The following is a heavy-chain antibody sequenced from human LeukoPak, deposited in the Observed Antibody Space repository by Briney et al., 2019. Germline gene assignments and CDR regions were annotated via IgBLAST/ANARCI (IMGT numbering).Heavy chain of an antibody. CDR1: GYTFTSSD. D-gene: IGHD1-26*01. Sequence: ASVKVSCKASGYTFTSSDINWVRQATGQGLEWMGRMNPSSGDTGYVQKFQGRVTMTRDTSTSTAYMELSSLRSEDTAVYFCARDNSRREGGTTFWWFDPWGQGTLVTVSS. V-gene: IGHV1-8*01. J-gene: IGHJ5*02. CDR2: MNPSSGDT. CDR3: ARDNSRREGGTTFWWFDP.